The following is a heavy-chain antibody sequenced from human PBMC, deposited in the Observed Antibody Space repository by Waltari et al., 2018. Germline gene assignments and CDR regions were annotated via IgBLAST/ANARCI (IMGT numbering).Heavy chain of an antibody. V-gene: IGHV3-33*06. D-gene: IGHD3-10*01. Sequence: QVQLVESGGGVVQPGRSLRLSCAASGITFSDSAMHWVRQTPGRGLEWLSVIWKDGSYQYYADSVKGRFTISRDNSKNTLYLQMNSLRVEDTGVYYCAKANGSGGFLVDFWGQGTLVTVSS. J-gene: IGHJ4*02. CDR2: IWKDGSYQ. CDR1: GITFSDSA. CDR3: AKANGSGGFLVDF.